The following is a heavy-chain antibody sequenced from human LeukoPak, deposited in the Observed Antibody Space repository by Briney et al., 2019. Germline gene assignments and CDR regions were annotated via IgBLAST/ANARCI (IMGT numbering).Heavy chain of an antibody. Sequence: GGSPRLSCAASGFTFSSYAMHWVRQAPGKGLEWVAVISYDGSNKYYADSVKGRFTISRDNSKNTLYLQMNSLRAEDTAVYYCARVQPPDDFWSGYPSDYWGQGTLVTVSS. V-gene: IGHV3-30-3*01. CDR2: ISYDGSNK. J-gene: IGHJ4*02. CDR1: GFTFSSYA. D-gene: IGHD3-3*01. CDR3: ARVQPPDDFWSGYPSDY.